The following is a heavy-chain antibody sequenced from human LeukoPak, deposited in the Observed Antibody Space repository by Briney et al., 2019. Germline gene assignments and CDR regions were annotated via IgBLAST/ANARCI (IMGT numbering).Heavy chain of an antibody. CDR3: ARDSDWAFDS. Sequence: GGSLRLSCAVSGFILSNYPMNWVRQAPGKGLEWISNIRDSGDDMYYADSVKGRFTISRDNAKNSLYLQLNSLRAEDTAVYYCARDSDWAFDSWGLGTLVTVSS. CDR2: IRDSGDDM. CDR1: GFILSNYP. V-gene: IGHV3-48*01. D-gene: IGHD3-9*01. J-gene: IGHJ4*02.